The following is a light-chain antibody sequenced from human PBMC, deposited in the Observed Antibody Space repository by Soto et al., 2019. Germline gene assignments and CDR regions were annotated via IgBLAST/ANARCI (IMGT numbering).Light chain of an antibody. Sequence: EIVMTQSPATLSVSPGGSATLSCRASQHVSSNFAWYRQKPGQAPTLLIYRASTRATGIPARFSGSGSGTEFTLPISSHKSEDFAVYYCQQYYNWQYTFGQGTKLEIK. CDR3: QQYYNWQYT. V-gene: IGKV3-15*01. J-gene: IGKJ2*01. CDR2: RAS. CDR1: QHVSSN.